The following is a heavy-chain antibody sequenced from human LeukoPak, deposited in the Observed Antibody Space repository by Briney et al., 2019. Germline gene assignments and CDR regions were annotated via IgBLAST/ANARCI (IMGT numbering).Heavy chain of an antibody. V-gene: IGHV3-7*01. CDR2: IKQDGSEK. CDR1: GFTFSNYW. J-gene: IGHJ4*02. Sequence: PGGSLRLSCVASGFTFSNYWMSWVRQAPGKGLEWVANIKQDGSEKYYVDSVKGRFIISRDNAKTSLYLQMNSLRAEDTAVYYCAKGGAWGIAAAGNVPPPDYFDYWGQGTLVTVSS. CDR3: AKGGAWGIAAAGNVPPPDYFDY. D-gene: IGHD6-13*01.